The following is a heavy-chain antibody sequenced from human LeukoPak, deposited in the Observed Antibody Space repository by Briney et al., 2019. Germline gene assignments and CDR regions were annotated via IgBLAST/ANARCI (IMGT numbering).Heavy chain of an antibody. Sequence: ASVKVSCKVSGDTLTELSMHWVRQAPGKGLEWMGGFDPEDGETIYAQKFQGRVTMTEDTSTDTAYMELSSLRSEDTAVYYCATGIIRMNYYYYGMDVWGQGTTVTVSS. J-gene: IGHJ6*02. CDR3: ATGIIRMNYYYYGMDV. V-gene: IGHV1-24*01. CDR2: FDPEDGET. CDR1: GDTLTELS.